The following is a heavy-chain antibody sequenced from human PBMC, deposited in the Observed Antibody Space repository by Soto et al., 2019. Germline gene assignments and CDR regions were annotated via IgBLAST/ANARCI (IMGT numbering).Heavy chain of an antibody. CDR2: IYPGDSDT. CDR1: GYSFIISW. J-gene: IGHJ4*02. V-gene: IGHV5-51*01. Sequence: GESLKISCQASGYSFIISWIGWVRQMPGKGLEWMGIIYPGDSDTRYSPSFQGQVTISADKSTSTAYLQWSSLKASDTATYYCARMMAASGTAFDYWCQGARVTVSS. CDR3: ARMMAASGTAFDY. D-gene: IGHD6-13*01.